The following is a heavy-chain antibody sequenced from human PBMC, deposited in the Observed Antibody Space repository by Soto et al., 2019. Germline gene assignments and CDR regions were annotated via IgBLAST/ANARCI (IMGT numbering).Heavy chain of an antibody. CDR3: AKDQVSSGWYHY. Sequence: PGGFLRLSCVASGLTFSSNAMSWVRQAPGKGLEWVSAISGSGGSTYYADSVKGRFTISRDNSKNTLYLQMNSLRAEDTAVYYCAKDQVSSGWYHYWGQVTLVTVSS. J-gene: IGHJ4*02. D-gene: IGHD6-19*01. V-gene: IGHV3-23*01. CDR2: ISGSGGST. CDR1: GLTFSSNA.